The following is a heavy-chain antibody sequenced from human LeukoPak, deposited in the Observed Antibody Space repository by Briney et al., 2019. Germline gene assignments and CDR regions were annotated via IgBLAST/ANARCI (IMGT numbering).Heavy chain of an antibody. V-gene: IGHV4-34*01. CDR1: GGSFSGYY. CDR2: INHSGGA. Sequence: SETLSLTCAVSGGSFSGYYWTWIRQPPGKGLEWIGEINHSGGANYNPSLKSRVTISLDTPKNQFSLKLSSVTAADTVLYYCARGQGTVTIHWGQGTLVTVSS. CDR3: ARGQGTVTIH. D-gene: IGHD4-17*01. J-gene: IGHJ4*02.